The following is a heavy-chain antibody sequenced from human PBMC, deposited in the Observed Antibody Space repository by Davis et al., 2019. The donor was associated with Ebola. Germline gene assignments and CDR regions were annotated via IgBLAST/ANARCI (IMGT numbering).Heavy chain of an antibody. V-gene: IGHV1-18*01. D-gene: IGHD2-2*01. CDR2: ISAYNGNT. J-gene: IGHJ5*02. CDR3: ARDGDLGYCSSTSCHGWFDP. Sequence: AASVKVSCKASGYTFTSYGISWVRQAPGQGLEWMGWISAYNGNTNYAQKLQGRVTMTTDTSTSTAYMELRSLRSDDTAVYYCARDGDLGYCSSTSCHGWFDPWGQGTLVTVSS. CDR1: GYTFTSYG.